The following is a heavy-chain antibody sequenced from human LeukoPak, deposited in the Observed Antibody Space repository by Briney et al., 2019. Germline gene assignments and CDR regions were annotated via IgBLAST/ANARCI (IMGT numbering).Heavy chain of an antibody. CDR1: GYTFTSYA. CDR2: INTNTGNP. Sequence: ASVKVSCKASGYTFTSYAMNWVRQAPGQGLEWMGWINTNTGNPTYAQGFTGRFVFSLDTSVSTAYLQISSLKAEDTAVYYCARGVRYCSGGSCYSEGRDYYYYGMDVWGQGTTVTVSS. CDR3: ARGVRYCSGGSCYSEGRDYYYYGMDV. V-gene: IGHV7-4-1*02. D-gene: IGHD2-15*01. J-gene: IGHJ6*02.